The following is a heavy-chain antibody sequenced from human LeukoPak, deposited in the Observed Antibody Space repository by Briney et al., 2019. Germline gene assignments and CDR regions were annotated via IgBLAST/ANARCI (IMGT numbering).Heavy chain of an antibody. CDR1: GGSFSGYY. Sequence: PSETLSLTCAVYGGSFSGYYWSWIRQPPGKGLEWIGEINHSGSTNYNPSLKSRVTISVDTSKNQFSLKLSSVTAADTAVYYCAREMSGWNYFDYWGQGTLVTVSS. CDR2: INHSGST. V-gene: IGHV4-34*01. CDR3: AREMSGWNYFDY. D-gene: IGHD6-19*01. J-gene: IGHJ4*02.